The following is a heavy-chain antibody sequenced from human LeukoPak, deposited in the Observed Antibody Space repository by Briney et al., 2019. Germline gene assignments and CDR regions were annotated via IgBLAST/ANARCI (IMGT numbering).Heavy chain of an antibody. CDR2: ISGSGGST. Sequence: GGSLRLSCTASGFTFSNYAMSWVRQAPGKGLEWVSVISGSGGSTYYAVSVRGRFTISRDNSKNTLYLQMNSLRAEDTAVYSCAKVMGSSGYYPFDYWGQGTLVTVSS. D-gene: IGHD3-22*01. J-gene: IGHJ4*02. CDR1: GFTFSNYA. V-gene: IGHV3-23*01. CDR3: AKVMGSSGYYPFDY.